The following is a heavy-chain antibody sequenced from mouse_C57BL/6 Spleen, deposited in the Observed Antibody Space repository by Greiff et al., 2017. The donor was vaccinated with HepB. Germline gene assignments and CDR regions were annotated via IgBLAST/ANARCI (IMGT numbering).Heavy chain of an antibody. J-gene: IGHJ3*01. CDR1: GYTFTSYW. D-gene: IGHD1-1*01. Sequence: VQLQQPGAELVKPGASVKLSCKASGYTFTSYWMQWVKQRPGQGLEWIGEIDPSDSYTNYNQKFKGKATLTVDTSSSTAYMQLSSLTSEDSAVYYCASIYYYGSNAYWGQGTLVTVSA. V-gene: IGHV1-50*01. CDR3: ASIYYYGSNAY. CDR2: IDPSDSYT.